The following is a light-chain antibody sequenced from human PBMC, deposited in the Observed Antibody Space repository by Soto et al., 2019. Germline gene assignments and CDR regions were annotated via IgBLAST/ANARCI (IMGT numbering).Light chain of an antibody. V-gene: IGLV2-11*01. CDR1: SSDVGGYNY. CDR2: DVN. CDR3: CSYAGSYTLV. J-gene: IGLJ2*01. Sequence: QSALTQPRSVSGSPGQSVTISCTGTSSDVGGYNYVSWYQQYPGKAPKVVIYDVNQRPSGVPDRFSGSKSGNTASLTISGLQAEDEADYYCCSYAGSYTLVFGGGTQLTVL.